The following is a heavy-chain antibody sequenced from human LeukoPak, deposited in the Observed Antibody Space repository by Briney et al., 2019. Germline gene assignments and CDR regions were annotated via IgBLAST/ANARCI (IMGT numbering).Heavy chain of an antibody. Sequence: PSETLSLICTVSGGSISSYYWSWIRQPPGKGLEWIGYIYYSGSTNYNPSLKSRVTISVDTSKNQFSLKLSSVTAADTAVYYCARDRGYCTNGVCPDYWGQGTLVTVSS. J-gene: IGHJ4*02. D-gene: IGHD2-8*01. CDR1: GGSISSYY. CDR2: IYYSGST. CDR3: ARDRGYCTNGVCPDY. V-gene: IGHV4-59*01.